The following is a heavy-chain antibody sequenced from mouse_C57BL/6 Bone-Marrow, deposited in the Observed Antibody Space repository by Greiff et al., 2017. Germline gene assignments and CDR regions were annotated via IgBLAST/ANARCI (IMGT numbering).Heavy chain of an antibody. V-gene: IGHV1-22*01. J-gene: IGHJ1*03. CDR3: ARDDCDGGYFDV. D-gene: IGHD2-4*01. Sequence: EVQLQQSGPELVKPGASVKMSCKASGYTFTDYNMHWVKQSHGKSLEWIGYINPNNGGTSYNQKFKGKATLTVNKSSSTAYMELRSLTSEDSAVYYCARDDCDGGYFDVWGTGTTVTVSS. CDR2: INPNNGGT. CDR1: GYTFTDYN.